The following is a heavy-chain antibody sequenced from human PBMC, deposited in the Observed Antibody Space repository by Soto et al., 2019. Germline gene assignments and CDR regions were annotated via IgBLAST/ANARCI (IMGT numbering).Heavy chain of an antibody. CDR1: GGSISSSNW. J-gene: IGHJ4*02. CDR3: ARDPPLPAAMVD. V-gene: IGHV4-4*02. Sequence: PSETLSLTCAVSGGSISSSNWWSWVRQPPGKGLGWIGEIYHSGSTNYNPSLKSRVTISVDKSKNQFSLQLSSVTAADTALYYCARDPPLPAAMVDWGQGTLVTVSS. D-gene: IGHD2-2*01. CDR2: IYHSGST.